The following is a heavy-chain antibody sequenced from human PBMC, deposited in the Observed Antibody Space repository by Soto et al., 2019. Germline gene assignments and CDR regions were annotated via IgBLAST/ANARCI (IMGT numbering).Heavy chain of an antibody. CDR1: RYSFSAHY. CDR3: ARDLCPLGSGSPWPTFGMDV. V-gene: IGHV1-2*02. CDR2: FKSDNGGS. J-gene: IGHJ6*02. Sequence: QGQLLQSGAEVQAPGASVKICCKSSRYSFSAHYIHWVRQTPGQGLKHLGWFKSDNGGSYSAPQFQGRVVMTGDTSPSTAYLELTGLQSDDTAGYFCARDLCPLGSGSPWPTFGMDVWGQGTSVTVSS. D-gene: IGHD3-10*01.